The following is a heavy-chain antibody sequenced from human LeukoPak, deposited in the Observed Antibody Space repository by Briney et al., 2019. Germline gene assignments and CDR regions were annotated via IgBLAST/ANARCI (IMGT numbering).Heavy chain of an antibody. J-gene: IGHJ6*02. CDR3: ARACGASCYAVDYYYYGMDV. CDR2: ISSSGSSI. Sequence: AGGSLRLSCAASGFTFSSYWMIWVRQAPGKGLEWVSYISSSGSSIYYADSVKGRFTISRDNAKNSLYLQMNSLGAGDTAVYYCARACGASCYAVDYYYYGMDVWGQGTTVTVSS. V-gene: IGHV3-48*03. D-gene: IGHD2-15*01. CDR1: GFTFSSYW.